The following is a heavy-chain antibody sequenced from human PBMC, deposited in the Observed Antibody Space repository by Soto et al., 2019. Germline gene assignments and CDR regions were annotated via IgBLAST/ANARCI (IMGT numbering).Heavy chain of an antibody. D-gene: IGHD3-22*01. V-gene: IGHV4-59*01. J-gene: IGHJ4*02. CDR2: VYYTGST. CDR1: GDSISTFY. Sequence: SETLSLTCTVSGDSISTFYWGWMRQSPGKELEWIGYVYYTGSTNYNPSLKSRVTISVDRSKSQFSLKLTSANAADTAVYYCARGRTVRNYADDSSDYFYFFDYWGQGTQVTVSS. CDR3: ARGRTVRNYADDSSDYFYFFDY.